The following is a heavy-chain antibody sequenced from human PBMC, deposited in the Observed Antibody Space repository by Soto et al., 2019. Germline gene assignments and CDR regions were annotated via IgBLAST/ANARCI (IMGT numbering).Heavy chain of an antibody. V-gene: IGHV3-30-3*01. Sequence: QVQLVESGGGVVQPGRSLRLSCAASGFTFSSYAMHWVRQAPGKGLEWVAVISYDGSNKYYADSVKGRFTISRDNSKNTLYLQMNSLRAEDTAVYYCARGRRGVDYWGQGTLVTVSS. D-gene: IGHD3-10*01. CDR1: GFTFSSYA. J-gene: IGHJ4*02. CDR3: ARGRRGVDY. CDR2: ISYDGSNK.